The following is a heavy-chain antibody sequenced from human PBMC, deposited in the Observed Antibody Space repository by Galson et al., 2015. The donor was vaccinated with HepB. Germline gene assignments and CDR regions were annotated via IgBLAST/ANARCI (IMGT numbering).Heavy chain of an antibody. CDR1: GFTFGDYA. V-gene: IGHV3-49*04. Sequence: SLRLSCAASGFTFGDYAMSWVRQAPGKGLEWVGFIRSNAYGGTTEYAASVKGRFTLSRDDSKSIAYLQMNSLKTEDTAVYYCTRRYGDSLRWFDPWGQGTLVTVSS. J-gene: IGHJ5*02. D-gene: IGHD4-17*01. CDR3: TRRYGDSLRWFDP. CDR2: IRSNAYGGTT.